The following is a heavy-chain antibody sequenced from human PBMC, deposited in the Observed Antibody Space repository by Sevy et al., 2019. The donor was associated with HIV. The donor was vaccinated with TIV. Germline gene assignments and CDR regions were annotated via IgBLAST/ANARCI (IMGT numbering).Heavy chain of an antibody. V-gene: IGHV3-23*01. CDR3: AKAGNFMVRGVIFDY. D-gene: IGHD3-10*01. CDR1: GFTLSSYA. J-gene: IGHJ4*02. Sequence: GGSLRLSCAASGFTLSSYAMSWVRQAPGKGLEWVSAISGSGGSTYYADSVKGRFTISRDNSKNTLYLQMNSLRAEDTAVYYCAKAGNFMVRGVIFDYWGQGTLVTVSS. CDR2: ISGSGGST.